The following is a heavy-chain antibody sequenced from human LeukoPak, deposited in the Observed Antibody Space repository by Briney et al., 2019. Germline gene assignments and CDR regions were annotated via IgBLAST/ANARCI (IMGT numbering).Heavy chain of an antibody. CDR1: GGSISSYY. Sequence: SETLSLTCTVSGGSISSYYWSWIRQPPGKGLEWIGYIYYSGSTNYNPSLKSRVTISVDTSKNQFSLKLSSVTAADTAVYYCARAPPPRYCSSTSCYSGYFDYWGQGTLVTVSS. CDR2: IYYSGST. D-gene: IGHD2-2*01. J-gene: IGHJ4*02. V-gene: IGHV4-59*01. CDR3: ARAPPPRYCSSTSCYSGYFDY.